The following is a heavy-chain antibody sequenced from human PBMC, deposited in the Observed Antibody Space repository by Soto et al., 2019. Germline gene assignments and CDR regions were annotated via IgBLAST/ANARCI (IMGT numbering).Heavy chain of an antibody. J-gene: IGHJ4*02. CDR2: SSSSSSYI. Sequence: EVQLVESGGGLVKPGGSLRLSCAASGFTLSSYSMNWVRQAPGKGLEWVSSSSSSSSYIYYADSVKGRFTISRDNAKNSLYLQMNSLRAEDTAVYYCARDQMRYCSGGSCPVDYFDYWGQGTLVTVSS. V-gene: IGHV3-21*01. CDR3: ARDQMRYCSGGSCPVDYFDY. CDR1: GFTLSSYS. D-gene: IGHD2-15*01.